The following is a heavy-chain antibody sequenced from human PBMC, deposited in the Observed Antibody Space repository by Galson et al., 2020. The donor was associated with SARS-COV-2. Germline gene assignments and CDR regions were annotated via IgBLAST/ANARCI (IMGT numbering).Heavy chain of an antibody. CDR2: IYHSGST. CDR1: GGSISSSNW. CDR3: ASGESYCSSTSCVNGFDP. J-gene: IGHJ5*02. D-gene: IGHD2-2*01. V-gene: IGHV4-4*02. Sequence: SETLSLTCAVSGGSISSSNWWSWVRQPPGKGLEWIGEIYHSGSTNYNPSLKSRVTISVDKSKNQFSLKLSSVTAADTAVYYCASGESYCSSTSCVNGFDPWGQGTLVTVSS.